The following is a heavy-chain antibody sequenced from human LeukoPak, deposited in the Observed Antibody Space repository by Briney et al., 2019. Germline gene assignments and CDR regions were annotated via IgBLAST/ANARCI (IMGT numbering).Heavy chain of an antibody. CDR1: GYTFTSYG. CDR3: ARNGDCSSTSCYFGALYYYYYGMDV. Sequence: ASVKVSCKASGYTFTSYGISWVRQAPGQGLEWMGWISAYNGNTNYAQKLQGRVTMTTDTSTSTAYMELSSLRSEDTAVYYCARNGDCSSTSCYFGALYYYYYGMDVWGQGTTVTVSS. CDR2: ISAYNGNT. D-gene: IGHD2-2*01. V-gene: IGHV1-18*01. J-gene: IGHJ6*02.